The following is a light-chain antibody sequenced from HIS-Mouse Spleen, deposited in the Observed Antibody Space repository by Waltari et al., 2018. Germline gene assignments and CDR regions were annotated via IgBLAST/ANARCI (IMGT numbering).Light chain of an antibody. CDR3: QQYNNWPLT. J-gene: IGKJ4*01. CDR1: QSVSSN. V-gene: IGKV3-15*01. Sequence: ELVMTQSPATLSVSPGERATLSCRASQSVSSNLAWYQQQPGQAPRLLIYGASTRATGIPARFSGSGSGTEFTLTISSLQSEDFAVYYCQQYNNWPLTFGGGTKVEIK. CDR2: GAS.